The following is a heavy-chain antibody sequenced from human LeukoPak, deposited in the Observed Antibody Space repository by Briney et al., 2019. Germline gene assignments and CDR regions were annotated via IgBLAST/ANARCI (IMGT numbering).Heavy chain of an antibody. D-gene: IGHD6-13*01. V-gene: IGHV4-59*01. J-gene: IGHJ4*02. Sequence: GSLRLSCAASGFTFSSYAMSWVRQPPGKGLEWIGYIYYSGSTNYNPSLKSRVTISLDTAKNQLSLKLSSVTAADTAVYYCARRAGYTSSWYEYWGQGTLVTVSS. CDR3: ARRAGYTSSWYEY. CDR1: GFTFSSYA. CDR2: IYYSGST.